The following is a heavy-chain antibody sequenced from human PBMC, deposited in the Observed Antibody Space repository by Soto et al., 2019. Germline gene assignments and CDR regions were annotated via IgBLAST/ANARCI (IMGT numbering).Heavy chain of an antibody. CDR1: EFTFSSYG. CDR2: ISSDGNSK. J-gene: IGHJ4*02. CDR3: ARPPSTISWDPFGY. Sequence: GGSLRLSCAASEFTFSSYGMQWVRQAPGKRPEWVAVISSDGNSKYYTDSVKGRFTISRDNSKNTLYLQMNSLRAEDTAVYYCARPPSTISWDPFGYWGQGTLVTVPS. D-gene: IGHD2-8*01. V-gene: IGHV3-30-3*01.